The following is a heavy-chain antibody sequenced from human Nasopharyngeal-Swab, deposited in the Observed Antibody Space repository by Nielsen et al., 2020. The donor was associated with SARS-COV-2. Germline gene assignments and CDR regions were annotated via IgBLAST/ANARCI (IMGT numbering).Heavy chain of an antibody. D-gene: IGHD2-21*02. V-gene: IGHV1-46*01. CDR1: GFTFTSYY. J-gene: IGHJ4*02. Sequence: ASVKVSCKASGFTFTSYYFNWVRQAPGQGLEWMGVIDPFSGSTSYAQRFQGRVTVTRDTSTSTVYMEVRSLRSEDTAVYYCTRDQGGGDPYDSWGQGTLVTVSS. CDR2: IDPFSGST. CDR3: TRDQGGGDPYDS.